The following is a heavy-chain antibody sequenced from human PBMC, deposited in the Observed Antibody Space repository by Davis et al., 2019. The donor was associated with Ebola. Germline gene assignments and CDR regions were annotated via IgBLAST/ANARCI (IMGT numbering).Heavy chain of an antibody. CDR1: GGSISPYY. Sequence: PSETLSLTCTVSGGSISPYYWSWVRQPPGKGLEWIGLIYYTGNTNYNPSLKSRLTISLDTSKNQFSLQVTSVTAADTAVYYCARGEMATIYYFYAMDVWGQGTTVTVSS. D-gene: IGHD5-24*01. V-gene: IGHV4-59*01. CDR2: IYYTGNT. J-gene: IGHJ6*02. CDR3: ARGEMATIYYFYAMDV.